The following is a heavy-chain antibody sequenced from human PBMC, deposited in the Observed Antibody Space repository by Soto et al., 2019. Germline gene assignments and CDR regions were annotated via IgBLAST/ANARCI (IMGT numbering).Heavy chain of an antibody. CDR3: ARGRYGDY. CDR1: GYAFTTYG. D-gene: IGHD1-1*01. CDR2: ISAHNGNT. Sequence: QVHLVPSGAEVKKPGASVKVSCQGSGYAFTTYGITWVLQAPGQGLEGMGWISAHNGNTNYAQKLQGRVTVTRDTSTSTAYMELRSLRYADTAVYYCARGRYGDYWGQGALVTVSS. V-gene: IGHV1-18*01. J-gene: IGHJ4*02.